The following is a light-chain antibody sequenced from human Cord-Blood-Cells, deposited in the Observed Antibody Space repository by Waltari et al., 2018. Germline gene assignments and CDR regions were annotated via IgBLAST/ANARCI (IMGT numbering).Light chain of an antibody. CDR3: CSYAGSWV. CDR2: EGS. Sequence: QSALTRPASVSGSPGQSITISCTGTSSDVGSYNLVSWYQQHPGKAPKLMIYEGSKRPSGVSNRFSSSKSGNTASLTISGLQAEDEADYYCCSYAGSWVFGGGTKLTVL. V-gene: IGLV2-23*01. CDR1: SSDVGSYNL. J-gene: IGLJ3*02.